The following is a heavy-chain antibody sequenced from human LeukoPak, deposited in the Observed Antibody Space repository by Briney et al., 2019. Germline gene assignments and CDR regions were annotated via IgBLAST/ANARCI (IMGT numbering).Heavy chain of an antibody. CDR2: IYYSGST. CDR1: GGSISSYY. Sequence: PSETLSLTRTVSGGSISSYYWSWIRRPPGKGLEWIGYIYYSGSTNYNPSLKSRVTISVDTSKNQFSLKLSSVTAADTAVYYCARAYDYVWGSYRFDYWGQGTLVTVSS. J-gene: IGHJ4*02. V-gene: IGHV4-59*01. CDR3: ARAYDYVWGSYRFDY. D-gene: IGHD3-16*02.